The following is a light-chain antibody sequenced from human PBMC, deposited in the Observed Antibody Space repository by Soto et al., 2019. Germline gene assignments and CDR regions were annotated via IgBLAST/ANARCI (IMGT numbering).Light chain of an antibody. J-gene: IGLJ1*01. CDR1: FSDVGGYDY. Sequence: QSALTQPAPVSGSPGQSIAISCTGTFSDVGGYDYVSWYQQHPDKAPKLMIYEVTKRPSGVSNRFSGSKSGNTASLTISGLQPEDEADYYCSSHTSGSTRVFGSGTKVTVL. CDR2: EVT. CDR3: SSHTSGSTRV. V-gene: IGLV2-14*01.